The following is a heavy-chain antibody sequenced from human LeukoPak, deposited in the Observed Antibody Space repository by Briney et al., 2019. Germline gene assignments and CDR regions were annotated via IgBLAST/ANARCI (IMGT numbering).Heavy chain of an antibody. CDR2: ISAYNGNT. CDR1: GYTFTSYG. D-gene: IGHD6-19*01. J-gene: IGHJ6*03. V-gene: IGHV1-18*01. CDR3: ARGPSSGWYYYYYYMDV. Sequence: ASVKVSCKASGYTFTSYGISWVRQAPGQGLEWMGWISAYNGNTNYAQKLQGRVTMTRNTSISTAYMELSSLRSEDTAVYYCARGPSSGWYYYYYYMDVWGKGTTVTISS.